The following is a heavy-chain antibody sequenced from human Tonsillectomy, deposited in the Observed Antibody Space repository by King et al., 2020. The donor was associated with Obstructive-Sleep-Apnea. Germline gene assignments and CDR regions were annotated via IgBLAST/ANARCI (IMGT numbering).Heavy chain of an antibody. CDR3: ARDSDIVATSTTFDP. Sequence: VQLVESGAEVKKPGASVKVSCKASGYTFTSYGISWVRQAPGQGLEWMGWISAYKGNTNYGQKLQGRVNMTTDTSTSTAYMELRSLRSDDTAVYYCARDSDIVATSTTFDPWGQGTLVTVSS. CDR1: GYTFTSYG. V-gene: IGHV1-18*04. CDR2: ISAYKGNT. D-gene: IGHD5-12*01. J-gene: IGHJ5*02.